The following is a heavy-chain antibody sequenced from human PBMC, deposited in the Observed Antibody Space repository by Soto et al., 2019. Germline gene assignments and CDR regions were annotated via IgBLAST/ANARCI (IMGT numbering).Heavy chain of an antibody. J-gene: IGHJ3*02. CDR1: GFTFSSYW. CDR3: ARLRLWFGEPHDAFDI. Sequence: GGSLRLSCAASGFTFSSYWMSWVRQAPGKGLEWVANIKQDGSEKYYVDSVKGRFTISRDNAKNSLYLQMNSLRAEDTAVYYCARLRLWFGEPHDAFDIWGQGTMVTVSS. CDR2: IKQDGSEK. V-gene: IGHV3-7*04. D-gene: IGHD3-10*01.